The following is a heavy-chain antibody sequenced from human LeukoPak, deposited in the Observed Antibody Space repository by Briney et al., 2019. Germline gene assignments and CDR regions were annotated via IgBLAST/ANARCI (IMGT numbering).Heavy chain of an antibody. CDR2: INWNGDST. V-gene: IGHV3-20*04. CDR3: ARTGYYGSGSYSDY. D-gene: IGHD3-10*01. J-gene: IGHJ4*02. CDR1: GFTFDDYG. Sequence: PGGSLRLSCAASGFTFDDYGMSWVRQAPGKGLEWVSGINWNGDSTGYADSVKGRFTISRDNAKNSLYLQMSSLRAEDTASYYCARTGYYGSGSYSDYWGQGTLVTVSS.